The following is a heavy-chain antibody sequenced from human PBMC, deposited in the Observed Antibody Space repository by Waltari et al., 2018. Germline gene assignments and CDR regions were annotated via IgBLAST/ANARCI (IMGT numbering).Heavy chain of an antibody. V-gene: IGHV1-2*06. CDR1: GYTFTSYY. CDR2: INPNRGDT. Sequence: QVHLVQSGAEVKKPGASVKVSCKASGYTFTSYYIQWVRRAPGQGLEWMGRINPNRGDTNYAQKFQGRVTLTRDTSINTAYMELSSLKSDDTAVYYCARDLGSDYGNRDYWGQGTLVTVPS. J-gene: IGHJ4*02. CDR3: ARDLGSDYGNRDY. D-gene: IGHD4-17*01.